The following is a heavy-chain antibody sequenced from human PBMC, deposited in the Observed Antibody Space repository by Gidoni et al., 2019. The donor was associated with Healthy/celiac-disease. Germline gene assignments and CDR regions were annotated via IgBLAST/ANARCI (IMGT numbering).Heavy chain of an antibody. CDR3: AKDWGDSSGYFFDY. D-gene: IGHD3-22*01. V-gene: IGHV3-23*04. Sequence: EVQLVESGGGLVQPGGSLRLSCAASGFIFSSYAMSWVRQAPGKGLEWVSAISGSGGSKYYADSVKGRFTIPRDNSKNTLYLQMNSLRAEDTAVYYCAKDWGDSSGYFFDYWGQGTLVTVSS. CDR1: GFIFSSYA. J-gene: IGHJ4*02. CDR2: ISGSGGSK.